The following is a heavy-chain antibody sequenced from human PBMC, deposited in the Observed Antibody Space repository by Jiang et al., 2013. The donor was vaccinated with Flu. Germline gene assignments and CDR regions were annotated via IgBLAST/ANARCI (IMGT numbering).Heavy chain of an antibody. D-gene: IGHD2-2*03. CDR1: GFTFSSYW. CDR3: AKDIGYLSPTSFDY. V-gene: IGHV3-23*01. Sequence: VQLLESGGGLVQPGGSLRLSCAASGFTFSSYWMSWVRQAPGKALEWVSVISGSGDHTDYAESVKGRFTISRDNSKNTVFLEMKSLSAEDTAVYYCAKDIGYLSPTSFDYWGQGNLVTV. CDR2: ISGSGDHT. J-gene: IGHJ4*02.